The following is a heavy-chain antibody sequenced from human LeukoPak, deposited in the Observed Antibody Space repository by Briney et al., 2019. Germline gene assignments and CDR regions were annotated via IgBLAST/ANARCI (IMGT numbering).Heavy chain of an antibody. CDR1: GFPFNNYA. CDR2: ISESGSNT. Sequence: GALRLSFAGPGFPFNNYAMNWVRPAPGKGLEWVSSISESGSNTDYADSVKGRFTISRDNSKNTLYLQMNSLRAEDTAIYYCARQWLVNGWGQGTLVTVSS. D-gene: IGHD6-19*01. V-gene: IGHV3-23*01. CDR3: ARQWLVNG. J-gene: IGHJ4*02.